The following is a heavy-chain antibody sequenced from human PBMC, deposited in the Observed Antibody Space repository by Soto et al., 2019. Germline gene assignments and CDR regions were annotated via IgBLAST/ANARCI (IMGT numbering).Heavy chain of an antibody. CDR2: ITANNVNT. D-gene: IGHD3-22*01. CDR3: ARDMGGYYFEPNDY. Sequence: ASVKVSCKTCGYTFTSYGISWVRQAPGQGLEWMGWITANNVNTDYAQKFQGRVTMTTDTSTATAYMELRSLRSDDTAVYYCARDMGGYYFEPNDYWGQGTLVTVSS. J-gene: IGHJ4*02. V-gene: IGHV1-18*01. CDR1: GYTFTSYG.